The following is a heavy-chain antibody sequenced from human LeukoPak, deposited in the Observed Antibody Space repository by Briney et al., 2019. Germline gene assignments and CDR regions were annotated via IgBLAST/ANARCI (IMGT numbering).Heavy chain of an antibody. CDR1: GVTFSSYS. V-gene: IGHV3-21*04. CDR3: ARITMSRFDP. D-gene: IGHD3-10*02. Sequence: GGSLRPSCAASGVTFSSYSMIWVRQAPGKGLEWVSSISSSSAYIYYADSGKGRFTISRDNAKNSLYLQMNSLRAEDTAVYYCARITMSRFDPWGQGTLVTVS. CDR2: ISSSSAYI. J-gene: IGHJ5*02.